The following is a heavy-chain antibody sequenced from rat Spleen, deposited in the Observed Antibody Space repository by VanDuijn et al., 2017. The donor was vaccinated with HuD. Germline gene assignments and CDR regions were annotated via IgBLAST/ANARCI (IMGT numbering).Heavy chain of an antibody. J-gene: IGHJ3*01. D-gene: IGHD4-3*01. CDR3: VRQDTSGYSNWFAY. CDR2: ITNTGGST. V-gene: IGHV5-25*01. Sequence: EVQLVESGGGLVQPGRSLKLSCAASGFTFTNYDMAWVRQAPTKGLEWVASITNTGGSTYYPDSVKGRFTISRDNAKSTLYLQMDSLRSEDTATYYCVRQDTSGYSNWFAYWGQGTLVSVSS. CDR1: GFTFTNYD.